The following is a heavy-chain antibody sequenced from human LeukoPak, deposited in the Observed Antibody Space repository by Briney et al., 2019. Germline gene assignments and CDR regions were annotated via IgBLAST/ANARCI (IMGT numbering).Heavy chain of an antibody. CDR1: GLTFTRSA. D-gene: IGHD5-24*01. Sequence: SVKVSCKASGLTFTRSAVQWVRQARGQRLEWIGWIVVGSGNTNYAQKFQERVTITRDMSTSTAYMELSSLRSEDTAVYYCAADLVEMATNSPLDYWGQGTLVTVSS. J-gene: IGHJ4*02. CDR3: AADLVEMATNSPLDY. V-gene: IGHV1-58*01. CDR2: IVVGSGNT.